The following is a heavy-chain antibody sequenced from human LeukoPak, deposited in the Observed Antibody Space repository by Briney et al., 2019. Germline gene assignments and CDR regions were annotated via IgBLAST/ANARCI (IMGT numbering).Heavy chain of an antibody. Sequence: GGSLRLSCAASGFTFSSYAMSWVRQAPGKGLEWVSAISGSGGSTYYADSVKGRFTISRDNSKNTLYLQMNSLRAEDTAVYYCALSSGWQYYFDYWGQGTLVTVSS. D-gene: IGHD6-19*01. V-gene: IGHV3-23*01. CDR1: GFTFSSYA. CDR2: ISGSGGST. J-gene: IGHJ4*02. CDR3: ALSSGWQYYFDY.